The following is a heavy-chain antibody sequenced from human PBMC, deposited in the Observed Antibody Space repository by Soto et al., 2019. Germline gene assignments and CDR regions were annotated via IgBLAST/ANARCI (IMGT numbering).Heavy chain of an antibody. V-gene: IGHV4-38-2*01. J-gene: IGHJ4*02. D-gene: IGHD1-26*01. CDR3: ARTTSGRNFDY. CDR1: NSSINSRFY. CDR2: IYHSGST. Sequence: SQTLSLTCAVSNSSINSRFYWGWIRQPPGKGLEWIASIYHSGSTHYNPSLKSRATISVDTSNNQFSLRLSSVTAADTAVYYCARTTSGRNFDYWGQGTQVTVSS.